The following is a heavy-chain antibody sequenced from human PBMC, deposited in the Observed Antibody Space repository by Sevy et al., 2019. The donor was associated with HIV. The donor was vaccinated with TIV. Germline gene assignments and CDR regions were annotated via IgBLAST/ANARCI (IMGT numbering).Heavy chain of an antibody. V-gene: IGHV3-7*03. CDR3: ARDSEYSSSAWFLDY. Sequence: GGSLRLSCAASGFTFSRYWMSWVRQAPGKGLEWVANRKQDGSEKYYVESMKGGLTITSDNAKNPLYLQMNSLRAEDTAVYYCARDSEYSSSAWFLDYWGQGTLVTVSS. J-gene: IGHJ4*02. CDR2: RKQDGSEK. D-gene: IGHD6-6*01. CDR1: GFTFSRYW.